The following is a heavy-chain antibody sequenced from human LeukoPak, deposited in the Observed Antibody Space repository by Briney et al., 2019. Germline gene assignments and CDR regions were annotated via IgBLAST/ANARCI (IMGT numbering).Heavy chain of an antibody. CDR2: ISSNGGST. D-gene: IGHD2-2*01. V-gene: IGHV3-64D*06. Sequence: GGSLRLPCSASGFTFSSYAMHWVRQAPGKGLEYVSAISSNGGSTYYADSVKGRFTISRDNSKNTLYLQMSSLRAEDTAVYYCVKENRGYCSSTSCSTAFDYWGQGTLVTVSS. CDR3: VKENRGYCSSTSCSTAFDY. J-gene: IGHJ4*02. CDR1: GFTFSSYA.